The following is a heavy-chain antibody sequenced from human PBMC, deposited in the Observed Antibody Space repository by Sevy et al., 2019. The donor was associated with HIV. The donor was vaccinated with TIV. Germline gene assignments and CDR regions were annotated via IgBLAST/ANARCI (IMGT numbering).Heavy chain of an antibody. V-gene: IGHV1-2*02. CDR3: ARLTTMPTSDDYGMDV. J-gene: IGHJ6*02. CDR2: INPNNDGT. D-gene: IGHD4-17*01. CDR1: RYTFTDYY. Sequence: ASVKVSCKAARYTFTDYYVHWGRQGPGRGLEWMGWINPNNDGTKYAQRFQGRVTMTRDTSINTAYMELGSLTSDDTAVYYCARLTTMPTSDDYGMDVWGQGTTVTVSS.